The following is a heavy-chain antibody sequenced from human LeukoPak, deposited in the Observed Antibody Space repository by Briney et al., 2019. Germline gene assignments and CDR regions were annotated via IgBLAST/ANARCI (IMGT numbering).Heavy chain of an antibody. D-gene: IGHD6-13*01. Sequence: PSETLSLTCTVSGASITRYFWNWIRQPPGKELEWIGYISSGGSTNYNPSPKSRDTLSVDTTKNQFSLKLGSVTAADTAVYYCARTDYSSSNWFDPWGQGTLVTVSS. J-gene: IGHJ5*02. V-gene: IGHV4-59*12. CDR2: ISSGGST. CDR3: ARTDYSSSNWFDP. CDR1: GASITRYF.